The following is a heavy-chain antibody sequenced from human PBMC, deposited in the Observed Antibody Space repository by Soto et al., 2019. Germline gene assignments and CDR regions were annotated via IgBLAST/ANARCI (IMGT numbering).Heavy chain of an antibody. Sequence: GGSLRLSCAASGFTFSSYGMHWVRQAPGKGLEWVAVISYDGSNKYYADSVKGRFTISRDNSKNTLYLQMNSLRAEDTAVYYCAKDTRRGYCSGGSCFYYYYGMDVWGQGTTVTVSS. CDR2: ISYDGSNK. J-gene: IGHJ6*02. D-gene: IGHD2-15*01. V-gene: IGHV3-30*18. CDR3: AKDTRRGYCSGGSCFYYYYGMDV. CDR1: GFTFSSYG.